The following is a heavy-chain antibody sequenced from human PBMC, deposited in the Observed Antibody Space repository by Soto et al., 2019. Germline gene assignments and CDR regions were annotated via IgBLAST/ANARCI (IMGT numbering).Heavy chain of an antibody. CDR2: IWYNGNTK. D-gene: IGHD6-19*01. Sequence: GGSLRLSXTASGFTFNSYGFNWVRQAPGKGLEWVSVIWYNGNTKYNAYTVNGLFTISRDKLRSTDHLQMNRRTADDTAVYYYSRAIVAPVAGTYYYGFDVWGQGTTVTVSS. CDR3: SRAIVAPVAGTYYYGFDV. V-gene: IGHV3-33*08. J-gene: IGHJ6*02. CDR1: GFTFNSYG.